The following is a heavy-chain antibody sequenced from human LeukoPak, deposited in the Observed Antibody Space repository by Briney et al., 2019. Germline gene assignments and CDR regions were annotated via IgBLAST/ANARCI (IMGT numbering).Heavy chain of an antibody. CDR1: GGSISSSSYY. CDR3: ARGSSGWSYYFDY. Sequence: SETLSLTCTVSGGSISSSSYYWGWIRQPPGKGLEWIGSIYYSGSTYYNPSLKSRVTISVGTSKNQFSLKLSSVTAADTAVYYCARGSSGWSYYFDYWGQGTLVTVSS. V-gene: IGHV4-39*01. CDR2: IYYSGST. J-gene: IGHJ4*02. D-gene: IGHD6-19*01.